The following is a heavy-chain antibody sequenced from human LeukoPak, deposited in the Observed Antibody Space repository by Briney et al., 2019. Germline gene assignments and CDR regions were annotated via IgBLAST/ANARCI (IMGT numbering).Heavy chain of an antibody. Sequence: PSETLSLTCTVSGVSISSYDWSWLRQPPGKGLEWVGYIYYSGSTNYNPSLKSRVTISVDTSKNQSSLKLSSVTAADTAVYYCARLDYYDSSGYYWGYFDYWGQGTLVTVSS. V-gene: IGHV4-59*01. CDR2: IYYSGST. CDR3: ARLDYYDSSGYYWGYFDY. J-gene: IGHJ4*02. CDR1: GVSISSYD. D-gene: IGHD3-22*01.